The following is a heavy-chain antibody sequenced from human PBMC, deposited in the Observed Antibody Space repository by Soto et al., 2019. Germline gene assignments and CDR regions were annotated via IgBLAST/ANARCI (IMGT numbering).Heavy chain of an antibody. CDR1: GGSISSSSYY. V-gene: IGHV4-39*01. J-gene: IGHJ4*02. Sequence: QLQLQESGPGLVKPSETLSLTCTVSGGSISSSSYYWGWIRQPPGKGLEWIGSIYYSGSTYYNPSLKSRVTISVDTSKNQFSLKLSSVTAADTAVYYCARLGATYYYDSSGYSNFDYWGQGTLVTVS. CDR2: IYYSGST. CDR3: ARLGATYYYDSSGYSNFDY. D-gene: IGHD3-22*01.